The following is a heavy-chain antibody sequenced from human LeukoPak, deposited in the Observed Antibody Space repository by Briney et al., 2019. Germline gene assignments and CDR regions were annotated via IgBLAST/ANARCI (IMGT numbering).Heavy chain of an antibody. V-gene: IGHV3-48*03. J-gene: IGHJ6*04. CDR3: AELGITMIGGV. CDR1: GFTFSSYE. Sequence: GGSLRPSCAASGFTFSSYEMNWVRQAPGKGLEWVSYISSSGSTIYYADSVKGRFTISRDNAKNSLYLQMNSLRAEDTAVYYCAELGITMIGGVWGKGTTVTVSS. CDR2: ISSSGSTI. D-gene: IGHD3-10*02.